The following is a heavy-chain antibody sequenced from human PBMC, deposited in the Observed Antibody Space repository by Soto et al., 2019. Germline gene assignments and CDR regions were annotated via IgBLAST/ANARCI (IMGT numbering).Heavy chain of an antibody. J-gene: IGHJ6*02. D-gene: IGHD3-3*02. CDR1: GFSFSNYG. CDR3: AKDQISHFWSGFPPYYSYTMDV. CDR2: ISYDGSTK. Sequence: QVQLVESGGGVIQPGKSLRLSCAASGFSFSNYGMHWVRLAPGRGLEWVAVISYDGSTKYYGDSVKGRFTISRDNSINTRYLQMRSLRAEDTALYYCAKDQISHFWSGFPPYYSYTMDVWGPGTTVTVSS. V-gene: IGHV3-30*18.